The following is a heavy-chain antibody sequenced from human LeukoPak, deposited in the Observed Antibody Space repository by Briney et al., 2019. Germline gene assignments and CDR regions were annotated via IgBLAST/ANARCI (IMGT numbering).Heavy chain of an antibody. CDR2: ISSSSSYI. Sequence: GGSLRLSCAASGFTFSSYSMNWVRQAPGKGLEWVSSISSSSSYIYYADSVKGRFTISRDNAKNSLYLQMNSLRAEDTAVYYCARDRSSQQWLVGKVHYDPWGQGTLVTVSS. CDR1: GFTFSSYS. D-gene: IGHD6-19*01. CDR3: ARDRSSQQWLVGKVHYDP. V-gene: IGHV3-21*01. J-gene: IGHJ5*02.